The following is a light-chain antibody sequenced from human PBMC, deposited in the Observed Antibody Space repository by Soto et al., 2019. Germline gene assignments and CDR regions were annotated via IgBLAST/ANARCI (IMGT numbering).Light chain of an antibody. CDR2: GAS. CDR3: QQYDSSTRT. Sequence: EIVLTQSPGTLSLSPGERATLSCRASQSISSSYLAWYQQKPGQAPRLXIYGASSRATGIPDRFSGSGAGTDCTRTINRLEPEDFAVDYCQQYDSSTRTFGQGTKVDIK. V-gene: IGKV3-20*01. CDR1: QSISSSY. J-gene: IGKJ1*01.